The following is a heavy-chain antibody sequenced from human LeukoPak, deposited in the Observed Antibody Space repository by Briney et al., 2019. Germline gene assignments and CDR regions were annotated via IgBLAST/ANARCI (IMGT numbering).Heavy chain of an antibody. J-gene: IGHJ4*02. CDR3: ARAERFRGWGFDY. Sequence: SETLSLTCTVSGGSISSGGYYWSWIRQHPRKGLEWIGYIYYSGSTYYNPSLKSRVTISVDTSKNQFSLKLSSVTAADTAVYYCARAERFRGWGFDYWGQGTLVTVSS. CDR1: GGSISSGGYY. CDR2: IYYSGST. V-gene: IGHV4-31*03. D-gene: IGHD3-16*01.